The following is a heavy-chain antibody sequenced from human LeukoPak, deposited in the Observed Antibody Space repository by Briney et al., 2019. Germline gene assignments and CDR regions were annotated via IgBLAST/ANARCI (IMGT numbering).Heavy chain of an antibody. V-gene: IGHV3-30-3*01. CDR3: ARTPMATGAYFDY. J-gene: IGHJ4*02. CDR2: ISYDGSNK. CDR1: GFTLSSYP. Sequence: PGGSLRLSCAASGFTLSSYPMFWVRQAPGKGLEWVALISYDGSNKYYADSVKGRFTISRDYSKNTLYLQMNSLRAEDTAVYYCARTPMATGAYFDYRGQGTLVTVSS. D-gene: IGHD5-18*01.